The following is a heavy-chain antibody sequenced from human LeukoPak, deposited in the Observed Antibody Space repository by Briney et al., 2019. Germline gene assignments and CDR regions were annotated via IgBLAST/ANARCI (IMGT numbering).Heavy chain of an antibody. CDR2: SNWSSSGI. D-gene: IGHD3-10*01. V-gene: IGHV3-9*01. Sequence: PGRSLGLSCAASGFIFDGYAMHWVRQAPGKGLEWVSGSNWSSSGIAYADSLKGRFTISRDNAKNSLYLQMNGLRVEDTALYYCAKETDLYGSGRPKVFDYWGQGTLVTVSS. J-gene: IGHJ4*02. CDR3: AKETDLYGSGRPKVFDY. CDR1: GFIFDGYA.